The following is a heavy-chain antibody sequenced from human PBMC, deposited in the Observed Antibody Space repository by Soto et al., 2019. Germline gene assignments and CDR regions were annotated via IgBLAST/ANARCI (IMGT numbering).Heavy chain of an antibody. V-gene: IGHV4-34*01. CDR3: ARVFPKDIVVVPAAKYYYYGMDV. D-gene: IGHD2-2*01. J-gene: IGHJ6*02. Sequence: ETLSLPCAVYGGSFSGYYWSWIRQPPGKGLEWIGEFNHSGSTNYNPSLKSRVTISVDTSKNQFSLKLSSVTAADTAVYYCARVFPKDIVVVPAAKYYYYGMDVWGQGTTVTVSS. CDR2: FNHSGST. CDR1: GGSFSGYY.